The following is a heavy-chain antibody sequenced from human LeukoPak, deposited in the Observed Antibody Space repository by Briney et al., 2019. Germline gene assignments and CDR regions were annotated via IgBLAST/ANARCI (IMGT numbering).Heavy chain of an antibody. D-gene: IGHD4-17*01. J-gene: IGHJ3*02. CDR3: AKGQSHDYGDYLDAFDI. CDR1: GFTFSSYA. Sequence: PGGSLRLSCAASGFTFSSYAVSWVRQAPGKGLEWVSAISGSGGSTYYADSVKGRFTISRDNSKNTLYLQMNSLRAEDTAVYYCAKGQSHDYGDYLDAFDIWGQGTMVTVSS. CDR2: ISGSGGST. V-gene: IGHV3-23*01.